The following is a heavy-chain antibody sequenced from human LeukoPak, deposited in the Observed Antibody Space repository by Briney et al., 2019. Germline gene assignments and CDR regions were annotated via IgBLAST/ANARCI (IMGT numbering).Heavy chain of an antibody. CDR2: ISSSGSTI. CDR3: ARAPPNDYGDY. J-gene: IGHJ4*02. V-gene: IGHV3-48*03. Sequence: PGKSLRLSCAASGFTFSSYEMNWVRQAPGKGLEWVSYISSSGSTIYYADSVKGRFTISRDNAKNSLYLQMNSLRAEDTAVYYCARAPPNDYGDYWGQGTLVTVSS. CDR1: GFTFSSYE.